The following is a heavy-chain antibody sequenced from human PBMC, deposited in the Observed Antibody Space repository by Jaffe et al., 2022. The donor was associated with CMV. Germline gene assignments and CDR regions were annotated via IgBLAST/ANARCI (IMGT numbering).Heavy chain of an antibody. CDR2: IYSGGST. CDR3: ARAIITMIVVVDSERDWYFDL. D-gene: IGHD3-22*01. V-gene: IGHV3-53*02. CDR1: GFTVSSNY. Sequence: EVQLVETGGGLIQPGGSLRLSCAASGFTVSSNYMSWVRQAPGKGLEWVSVIYSGGSTYYADSVKGRFTISRDNSKNTLYLQMNSLRAEDTAVYYCARAIITMIVVVDSERDWYFDLWGRGTLVTVSS. J-gene: IGHJ2*01.